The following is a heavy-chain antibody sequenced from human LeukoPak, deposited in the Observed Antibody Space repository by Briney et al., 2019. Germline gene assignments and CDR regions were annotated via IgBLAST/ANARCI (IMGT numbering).Heavy chain of an antibody. D-gene: IGHD6-13*01. CDR1: GFTFTIYA. Sequence: GGSLRLSCAASGFTFTIYAMSWVRQAPGKGLEWVSAISDSGRSTYHADSVKGRFTISRDNSENTLYLHMNSLRAEDTAVYYCARLGSAADDDWGQGTLVTVSS. V-gene: IGHV3-23*01. CDR2: ISDSGRST. J-gene: IGHJ4*02. CDR3: ARLGSAADDD.